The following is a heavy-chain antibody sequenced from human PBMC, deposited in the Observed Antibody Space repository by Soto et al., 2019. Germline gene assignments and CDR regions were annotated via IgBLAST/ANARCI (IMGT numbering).Heavy chain of an antibody. D-gene: IGHD6-13*01. CDR2: ISSSSSTI. CDR3: ARHPERIAEIGWFDP. Sequence: GGSLSLSCAASGFPFSSYSMNWVRQAPGKGLEWVSYISSSSSTIYYADSVKGRFTISRDNAKNSLYLQMNSLRAEDTAVYYCARHPERIAEIGWFDPWGQGTQVTVSS. V-gene: IGHV3-48*01. J-gene: IGHJ5*02. CDR1: GFPFSSYS.